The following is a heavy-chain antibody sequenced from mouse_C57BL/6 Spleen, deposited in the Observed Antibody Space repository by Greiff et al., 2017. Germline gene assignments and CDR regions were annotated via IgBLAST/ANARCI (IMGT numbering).Heavy chain of an antibody. CDR1: GFSLTSYG. V-gene: IGHV2-5*01. Sequence: VQRVESGPGLVQPSQSLSITCTVSGFSLTSYGVHWVRQSPGKGLEWLGVIWRGGSTDYHAAFMSRLSITKDNSKSQVFFKMHSLQADDTAIYYCARRGDYYGSSYDFDYWGQGTTLTVSS. J-gene: IGHJ2*01. CDR2: IWRGGST. D-gene: IGHD1-1*01. CDR3: ARRGDYYGSSYDFDY.